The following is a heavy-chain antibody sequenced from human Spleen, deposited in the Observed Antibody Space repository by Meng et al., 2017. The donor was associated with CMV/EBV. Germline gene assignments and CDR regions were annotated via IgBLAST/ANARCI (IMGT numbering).Heavy chain of an antibody. CDR3: ARGDCSSSGCYISDY. D-gene: IGHD2-2*02. CDR2: IRYDGGNK. CDR1: GFTFRSHG. V-gene: IGHV3-30*02. J-gene: IGHJ4*02. Sequence: GESLKLYCAAPGFTFRSHGLHWVRPAPGKGLEWVAFIRYDGGNKYHADSVEGRFTISRDSSKNTLYLQMNGLRPEDTAVYYWARGDCSSSGCYISDYWGQGTLVTVSS.